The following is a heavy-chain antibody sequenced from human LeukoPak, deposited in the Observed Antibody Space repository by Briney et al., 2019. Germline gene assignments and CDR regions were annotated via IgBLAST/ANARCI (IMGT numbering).Heavy chain of an antibody. CDR2: IYYSGST. CDR1: GGSISSYY. CDR3: AREFVQWEPDY. Sequence: SETLSLTRTVSGGSISSYYWSWIRQPPGKGLEWIGYIYYSGSTNYNPSLKSRVTISVDTSKNQFSLKLSSVTAADTAVYYCAREFVQWEPDYWGQGTLVTVSS. D-gene: IGHD1-26*01. J-gene: IGHJ4*02. V-gene: IGHV4-59*01.